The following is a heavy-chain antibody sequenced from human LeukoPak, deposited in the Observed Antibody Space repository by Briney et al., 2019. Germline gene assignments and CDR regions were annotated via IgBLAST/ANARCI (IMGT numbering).Heavy chain of an antibody. D-gene: IGHD5-12*01. CDR2: INPNSGGT. CDR3: ARSGGYQSWAAVYYYYYYMDV. CDR1: GYTFTGYY. J-gene: IGHJ6*03. Sequence: ASVKVSCKASGYTFTGYYMHWVRQAPGQGLEWMGWINPNSGGTNYAQKFQGRVTMTRDTSISTAYMELSRLRSDDTAVYYCARSGGYQSWAAVYYYYYYMDVWGKGTTVTISS. V-gene: IGHV1-2*02.